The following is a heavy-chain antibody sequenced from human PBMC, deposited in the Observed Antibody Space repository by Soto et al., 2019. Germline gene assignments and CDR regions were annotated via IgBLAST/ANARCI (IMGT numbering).Heavy chain of an antibody. Sequence: GRSLRLSCAASGFTFSSYAMHWVRRAPGKGLEGVAVISYDGSNKYYADSVKGRFTISRDNSNNTLYLQMNSLRAEDTAVYYCSRDSYTPGYCSSTSFQTFDYWGRGTLVTVS. V-gene: IGHV3-30-3*01. CDR3: SRDSYTPGYCSSTSFQTFDY. J-gene: IGHJ4*02. D-gene: IGHD2-2*01. CDR2: ISYDGSNK. CDR1: GFTFSSYA.